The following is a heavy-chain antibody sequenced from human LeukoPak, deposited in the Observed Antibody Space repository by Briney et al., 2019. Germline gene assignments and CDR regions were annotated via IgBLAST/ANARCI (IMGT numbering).Heavy chain of an antibody. CDR3: ARENYNWNPDQGYKVFDY. CDR2: TKQDGSGK. Sequence: GGSLRLSCAASGFAFRNFWMSWVRQAPGKGLELVTNTKQDGSGKYYVDSVEGRFTVSRDNAKNSLYLQMNSLRAEDTAVYYCARENYNWNPDQGYKVFDYWGQGILVTVSS. V-gene: IGHV3-7*01. D-gene: IGHD1-20*01. J-gene: IGHJ4*02. CDR1: GFAFRNFW.